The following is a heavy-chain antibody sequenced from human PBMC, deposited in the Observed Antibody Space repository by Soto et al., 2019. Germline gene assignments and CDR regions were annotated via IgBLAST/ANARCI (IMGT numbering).Heavy chain of an antibody. D-gene: IGHD4-17*01. V-gene: IGHV4-59*02. Sequence: SETLSLTCTVSGDSVTGHYWSWIRQPPGKGLEWIGYIYYNGNINYNPSLKSRITISVDTSKNQFSLKLSSVTPADTAVYYCAGGGMTTVPYWGQGTLVTVSS. CDR2: IYYNGNI. CDR3: AGGGMTTVPY. CDR1: GDSVTGHY. J-gene: IGHJ4*02.